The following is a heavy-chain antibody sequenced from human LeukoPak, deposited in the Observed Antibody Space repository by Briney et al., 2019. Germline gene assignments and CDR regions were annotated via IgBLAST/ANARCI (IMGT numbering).Heavy chain of an antibody. V-gene: IGHV3-11*01. CDR1: GFTFSDYY. Sequence: PGGSLRLSCAASGFTFSDYYMSWIRQAPGKGLEWVSYISRSGSTIYYADSVKGRFTISRDNAKNSLYLQMNSLRAEDTAVYYCARASHRYCSSTSCYGQVNWFDPWGQGTMVTVSS. CDR3: ARASHRYCSSTSCYGQVNWFDP. J-gene: IGHJ5*02. CDR2: ISRSGSTI. D-gene: IGHD2-2*01.